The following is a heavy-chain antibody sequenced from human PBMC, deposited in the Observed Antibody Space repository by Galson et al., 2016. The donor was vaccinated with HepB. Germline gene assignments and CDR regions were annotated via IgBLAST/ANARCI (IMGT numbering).Heavy chain of an antibody. CDR1: GFSFGDYW. CDR2: ITGSGGWI. V-gene: IGHV3-23*01. D-gene: IGHD2-15*01. J-gene: IGHJ1*01. Sequence: SLRLSCAASGFSFGDYWMTWVRQAPGKGLEWVSTITGSGGWIKYADSVKGRLITSRDNSKNTLYLQLNSLRAEDTTVYYCAKDGGYCSDATCYYRNSWGQGTLVTVSS. CDR3: AKDGGYCSDATCYYRNS.